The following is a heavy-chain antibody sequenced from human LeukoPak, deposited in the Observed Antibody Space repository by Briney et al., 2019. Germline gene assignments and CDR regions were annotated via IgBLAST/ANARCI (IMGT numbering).Heavy chain of an antibody. V-gene: IGHV1-18*01. Sequence: ASVKVSCKASGHTFTSYGISWVRQAPGQGLEWMGWISAYNGNTNYAQKLQGRVTMTTDTSTGTAYMELRSLRSDDTAVYYCARVDGVEYCSSTSCYFVYYFDYWGQGTLVTVSS. CDR2: ISAYNGNT. CDR1: GHTFTSYG. D-gene: IGHD2-2*01. CDR3: ARVDGVEYCSSTSCYFVYYFDY. J-gene: IGHJ4*02.